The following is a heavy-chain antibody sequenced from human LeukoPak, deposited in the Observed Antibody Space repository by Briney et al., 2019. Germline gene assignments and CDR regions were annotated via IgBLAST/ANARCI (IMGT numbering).Heavy chain of an antibody. D-gene: IGHD3-22*01. Sequence: ASVKVSCKASGYTFTSYDINWVRQATGQGLEWMGWMNPNSGNTGYAQKFQGRVTMTRNTSISTAYMELSSLRSEDAAVYYCARLKYYYDSSGSQPSYYYGMDVWGQGTTVTVSS. J-gene: IGHJ6*02. CDR3: ARLKYYYDSSGSQPSYYYGMDV. CDR2: MNPNSGNT. CDR1: GYTFTSYD. V-gene: IGHV1-8*01.